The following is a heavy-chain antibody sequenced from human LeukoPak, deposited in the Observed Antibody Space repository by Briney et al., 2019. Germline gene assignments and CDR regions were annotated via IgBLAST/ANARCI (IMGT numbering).Heavy chain of an antibody. CDR2: IYTSEST. V-gene: IGHV4-4*09. D-gene: IGHD1-26*01. CDR1: AGSFSTYY. J-gene: IGHJ4*02. Sequence: SETLSLTCTVSAGSFSTYYWSWIRQPPGKGLEWIGYIYTSESTNYSPSLKSRVTMSVDTSKNQFSLKLSSVTAADTAVYYCARRSDINVGTFDYWGQGILVTVSS. CDR3: ARRSDINVGTFDY.